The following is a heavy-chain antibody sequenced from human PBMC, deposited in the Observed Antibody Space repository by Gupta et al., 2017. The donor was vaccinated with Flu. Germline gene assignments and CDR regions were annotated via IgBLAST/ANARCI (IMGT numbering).Heavy chain of an antibody. CDR3: AKGIGAVFDDDCYSRILDY. CDR1: GVIFSNYA. J-gene: IGHJ4*02. V-gene: IGHV3-23*01. D-gene: IGHD2-21*02. CDR2: ISGSCDSY. Sequence: EVQLLESGGNLVQPGGSLLLSCVASGVIFSNYAMSWVRHAPGKGLEWVSSISGSCDSYMYTDSVKGRFTISRDNSMNTVYLQMNSLRVEDTVVYYCAKGIGAVFDDDCYSRILDYWGQGTLVTVSS.